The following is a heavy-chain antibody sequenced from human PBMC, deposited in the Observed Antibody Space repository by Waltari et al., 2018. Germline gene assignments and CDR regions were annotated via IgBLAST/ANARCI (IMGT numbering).Heavy chain of an antibody. CDR3: ARGRHSAFDI. V-gene: IGHV6-1*01. Sequence: QVQLQHSGPGLVKPSQTLSLTCALSGDSVSSNNVAWNWIRQSPSRGLEWLGRTYYTSKWYNDYAVSVQSRITIDRDTSKNQFSLQLNSLTPGDTAVYYCARGRHSAFDIWGQGTLVTVSS. CDR2: TYYTSKWYN. J-gene: IGHJ3*02. CDR1: GDSVSSNNVA.